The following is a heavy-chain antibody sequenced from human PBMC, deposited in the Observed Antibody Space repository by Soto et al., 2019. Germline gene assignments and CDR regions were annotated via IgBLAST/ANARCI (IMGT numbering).Heavy chain of an antibody. V-gene: IGHV4-30-4*01. CDR2: FYYSASP. CDR1: GASISSADYY. D-gene: IGHD6-6*01. CDR3: ASGEQLVNFDY. J-gene: IGHJ4*02. Sequence: QVQLQESGPGLVKPSQTLSLTCAVSGASISSADYYWSWIRQSPEKGLEYIGYFYYSASPYYNPSLKSRITMSVDTSKNQFSLQLTSLTAADTPKYFCASGEQLVNFDYWGQGTLVTVSS.